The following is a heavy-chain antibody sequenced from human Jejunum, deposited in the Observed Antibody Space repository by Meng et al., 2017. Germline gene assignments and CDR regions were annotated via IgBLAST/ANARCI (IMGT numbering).Heavy chain of an antibody. J-gene: IGHJ4*02. CDR3: ARHIAAEGTAFDS. D-gene: IGHD6-13*01. V-gene: IGHV2-70*04. CDR1: GFSLSARPMR. Sequence: SGPTLVKPTQTLTLTCTFSGFSLSARPMRVSWIRQPPGKALEWLARIDWDDYKFYNTSLRTRLTISKDTAKNQVVLTMTNVDPVDTATYYCARHIAAEGTAFDSWGQGTLVTVSS. CDR2: IDWDDYK.